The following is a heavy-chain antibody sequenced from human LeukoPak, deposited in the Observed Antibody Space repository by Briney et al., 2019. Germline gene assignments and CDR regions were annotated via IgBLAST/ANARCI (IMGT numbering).Heavy chain of an antibody. CDR2: ISGSGGST. V-gene: IGHV3-23*01. D-gene: IGHD4-17*01. CDR3: AKGLRTTVTTYSDY. J-gene: IGHJ4*02. Sequence: GGSLRLSCAASGFSFSSYWMHWVRQAPGKGLEWVSGISGSGGSTYYADSVKGRFTISRDNSKNTLYLQMNSLRAEDTAVYYCAKGLRTTVTTYSDYWGQGTLVTVSS. CDR1: GFSFSSYW.